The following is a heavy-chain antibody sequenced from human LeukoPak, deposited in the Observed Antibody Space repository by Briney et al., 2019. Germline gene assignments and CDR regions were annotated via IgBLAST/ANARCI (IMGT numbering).Heavy chain of an antibody. CDR3: ARVRPRYYCDY. CDR1: GFTFSIYS. Sequence: GGSLRLSCVASGFTFSIYSMNWVRRAPGEGLEWVSYISKNSDDIYNADSVRGRFTISRDNAKNSLYLQMNSLRAEDTAVYYCARVRPRYYCDYWGQGILVTVSS. V-gene: IGHV3-21*05. CDR2: ISKNSDDI. J-gene: IGHJ4*02.